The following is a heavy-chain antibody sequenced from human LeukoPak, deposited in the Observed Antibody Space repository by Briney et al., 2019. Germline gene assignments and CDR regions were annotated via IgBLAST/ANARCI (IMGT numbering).Heavy chain of an antibody. Sequence: PGGSLRLSCAASGFTFSSYSTNWVHQAPGKGLEWVSSISSSSSYIYYADSVKGRFTISRDNAKNSQYLQMNSLRAEDTAVYYCARGVRGYSYVPFDYWGQGTLVTVSS. CDR3: ARGVRGYSYVPFDY. J-gene: IGHJ4*02. CDR1: GFTFSSYS. CDR2: ISSSSSYI. D-gene: IGHD5-18*01. V-gene: IGHV3-21*01.